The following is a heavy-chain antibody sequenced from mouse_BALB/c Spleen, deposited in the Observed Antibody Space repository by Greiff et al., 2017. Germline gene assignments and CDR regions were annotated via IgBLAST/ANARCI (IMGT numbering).Heavy chain of an antibody. V-gene: IGHV5-6*01. CDR1: GFTFSSYG. Sequence: EVQVVESGGGLVKPGGSLKLSCAASGFTFSSYGMSWVRQTPDKRLEWVATISSGGSYTYYPDSVKGRFTISRDNAKNTLYLQMSSLKSEDTAMYYCARTLLRLQDWYFDVWGAGTTVTVSS. CDR3: ARTLLRLQDWYFDV. CDR2: ISSGGSYT. J-gene: IGHJ1*01. D-gene: IGHD1-2*01.